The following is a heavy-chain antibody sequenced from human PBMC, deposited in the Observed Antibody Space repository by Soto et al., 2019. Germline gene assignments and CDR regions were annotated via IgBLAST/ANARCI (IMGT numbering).Heavy chain of an antibody. J-gene: IGHJ5*02. V-gene: IGHV1-3*01. CDR2: INAGNGNT. CDR3: AREEGSGWFWFDH. Sequence: XSVKVSCKASVYTFTSYAMHWVRQAPGQRLEWMGWINAGNGNTKYSQKFQGRVTITRDTSASTAYMELSSLRSEDTAVYYCAREEGSGWFWFDHWGQGTLVTVSS. CDR1: VYTFTSYA. D-gene: IGHD6-19*01.